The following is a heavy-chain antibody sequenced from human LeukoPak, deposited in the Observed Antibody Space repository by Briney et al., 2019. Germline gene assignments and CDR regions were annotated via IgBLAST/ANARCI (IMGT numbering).Heavy chain of an antibody. Sequence: AAVNVSCKASGYTFTGYYMHWVRQAPGQGLEWMGWINPNSGGTNYAQKFQGRVTMTRDTSISTAYMELSRLRSDDTAVYYCARDTTLEWHTKSWFDYWGQGTLVTVSS. J-gene: IGHJ5*01. D-gene: IGHD3-3*01. CDR3: ARDTTLEWHTKSWFDY. V-gene: IGHV1-2*02. CDR2: INPNSGGT. CDR1: GYTFTGYY.